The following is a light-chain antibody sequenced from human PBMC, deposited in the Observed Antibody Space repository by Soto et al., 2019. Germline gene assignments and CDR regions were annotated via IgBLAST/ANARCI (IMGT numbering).Light chain of an antibody. V-gene: IGKV1-39*01. CDR1: QTITNS. Sequence: DIQMTQSPSSLSASVGDRVTITCRASQTITNSLNWYQKKSEKAPNLLIYAASTLQSGAPSRFRRTRSGTDFTVTISSLPADDFETYYGQQSYSTPRTFGKGTKV. CDR2: AAS. CDR3: QQSYSTPRT. J-gene: IGKJ1*01.